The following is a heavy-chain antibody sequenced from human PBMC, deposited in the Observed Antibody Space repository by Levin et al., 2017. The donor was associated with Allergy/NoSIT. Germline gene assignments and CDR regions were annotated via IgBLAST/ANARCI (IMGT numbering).Heavy chain of an antibody. CDR3: ARRNGELPGAEYFDQ. CDR2: IYPGDSDP. J-gene: IGHJ1*01. D-gene: IGHD1-26*01. Sequence: WASVKVSCKGSGYSFTNYWIAWVRQTPGKGLEWMGVIYPGDSDPRYSPSFQDQVTFSVDRSISTAYLQWKSLKASDSAMYYCARRNGELPGAEYFDQWGTGTLISVSS. V-gene: IGHV5-51*01. CDR1: GYSFTNYW.